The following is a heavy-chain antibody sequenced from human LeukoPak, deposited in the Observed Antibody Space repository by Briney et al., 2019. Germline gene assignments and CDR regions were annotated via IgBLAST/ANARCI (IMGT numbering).Heavy chain of an antibody. Sequence: SETLSLTCTVSGGSISGSSYYWGWIRQPPGKGLEWIGSIYYSGSTYYNPSLKSRVTISVDTSKNQFSLKLSSVTAADTAVYYCAREFEYSSASDWFDPWGQGTLVTVSS. CDR2: IYYSGST. J-gene: IGHJ5*02. V-gene: IGHV4-39*02. D-gene: IGHD6-6*01. CDR1: GGSISGSSYY. CDR3: AREFEYSSASDWFDP.